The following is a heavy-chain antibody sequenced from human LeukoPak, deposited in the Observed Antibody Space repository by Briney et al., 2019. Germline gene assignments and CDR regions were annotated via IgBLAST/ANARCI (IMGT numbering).Heavy chain of an antibody. J-gene: IGHJ4*03. D-gene: IGHD2-8*02. CDR3: ARHDEECPGEYCFLLSFDY. Sequence: SETLSLTCTVSGGSIYNLYWSCMRRSPGKGLEWIGYVHSCGRAGYSPSPRSPVSLSADTSKGQLSLRLTSVTAADTAVYFCARHDEECPGEYCFLLSFDYWGPGSLVTVSS. CDR1: GGSIYNLY. V-gene: IGHV4-59*08. CDR2: VHSCGRA.